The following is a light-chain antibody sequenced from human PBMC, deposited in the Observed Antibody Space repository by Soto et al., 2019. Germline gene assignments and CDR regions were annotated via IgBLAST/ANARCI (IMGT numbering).Light chain of an antibody. CDR2: EVS. V-gene: IGLV2-23*02. Sequence: QSVLTQPASVSGSPGQSITISCTGTSSDVGSYNLVSWYQQHPGKAPKLIIYEVSKRPSGVSNGFSGSKSGNTASLTISGLQAEDEADYYCCSYAGSRTYVFATGTKVTVL. CDR1: SSDVGSYNL. J-gene: IGLJ1*01. CDR3: CSYAGSRTYV.